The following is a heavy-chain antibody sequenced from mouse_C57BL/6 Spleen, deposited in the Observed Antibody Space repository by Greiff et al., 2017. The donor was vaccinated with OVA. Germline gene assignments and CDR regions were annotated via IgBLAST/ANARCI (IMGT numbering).Heavy chain of an antibody. CDR2: ISDGGSYS. D-gene: IGHD2-1*01. J-gene: IGHJ2*01. V-gene: IGHV5-4*03. CDR3: ARVYGNYGDY. Sequence: EVKLEESGGGLVKPGGSLKLSCAASGFTFSSYAMSWVRQTPEKRLEWVATISDGGSYSYYPDNVKGRFTISRDNAKNNLYLQMSHLKSEDTAMYYCARVYGNYGDYWGRGTTLTVSS. CDR1: GFTFSSYA.